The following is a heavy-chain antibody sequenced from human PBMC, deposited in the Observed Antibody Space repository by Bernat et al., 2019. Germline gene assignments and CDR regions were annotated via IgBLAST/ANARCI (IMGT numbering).Heavy chain of an antibody. CDR2: ISGSGGST. Sequence: EVQLLESGGGLVQPGGSLRLSCAASGFTFSSYAMSWVRQAPGKGLEWVSAISGSGGSTYYADSVKGRFTISRDNSKNTLYLQMNSLRAEDTAVYYCAQGRPTVVVVVAVSGYFDYWGQGTLVTVSS. CDR1: GFTFSSYA. V-gene: IGHV3-23*01. D-gene: IGHD2-15*01. J-gene: IGHJ4*02. CDR3: AQGRPTVVVVVAVSGYFDY.